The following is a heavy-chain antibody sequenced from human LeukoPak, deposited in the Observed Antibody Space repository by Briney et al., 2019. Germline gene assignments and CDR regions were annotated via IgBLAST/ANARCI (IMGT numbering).Heavy chain of an antibody. CDR3: AREGMIATGREPAEI. V-gene: IGHV4-59*01. CDR1: GGSISSSY. D-gene: IGHD3-22*01. J-gene: IGHJ3*02. CDR2: MYYSGST. Sequence: TSETLSLTCSVSGGSISSSYWSWIRQAPGKGLEWIGQMYYSGSTNYNPSLKSRVTMSVDTSKNQFSLKLTSVTAADTAVYYCAREGMIATGREPAEIGGQGTMVTVSS.